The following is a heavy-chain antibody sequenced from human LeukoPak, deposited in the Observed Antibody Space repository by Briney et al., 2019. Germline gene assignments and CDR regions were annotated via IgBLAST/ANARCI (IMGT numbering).Heavy chain of an antibody. D-gene: IGHD5-18*01. CDR3: ASVDTAMDPRALAFDI. J-gene: IGHJ3*02. CDR2: INPSGGST. V-gene: IGHV1-46*01. Sequence: GASVKVSCKASGYTFTSYYMHWVRQAPGQGLEWMGIINPSGGSTSYAQKFQGRVTMTRDTSTSTVYMELSSLRSEDTAVYYCASVDTAMDPRALAFDIWGQGTMVTVSS. CDR1: GYTFTSYY.